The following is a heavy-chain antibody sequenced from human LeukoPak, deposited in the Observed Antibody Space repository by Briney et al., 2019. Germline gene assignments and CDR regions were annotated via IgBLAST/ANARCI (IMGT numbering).Heavy chain of an antibody. CDR2: IWYDGGKK. D-gene: IGHD2-15*01. CDR1: GFTFSDYG. V-gene: IGHV3-33*01. J-gene: IGHJ3*01. CDR3: VRYCNGGSCYRAAFDV. Sequence: EGSLRLSCAASGFTFSDYGMYWVRQAPGKGLEWVALIWYDGGKKYYTDSVRGRFTISRDNSKNTLYLQMDSLRAEDTAVYYCVRYCNGGSCYRAAFDVWGPGTMVTVSS.